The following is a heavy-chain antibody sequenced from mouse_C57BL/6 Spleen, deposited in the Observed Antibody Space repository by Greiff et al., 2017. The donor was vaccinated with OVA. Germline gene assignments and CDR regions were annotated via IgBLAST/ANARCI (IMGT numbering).Heavy chain of an antibody. CDR2: IWGVGST. CDR1: GFSLTSYG. V-gene: IGHV2-6*01. J-gene: IGHJ3*01. Sequence: QVQLQQSGPGLVAPSQSLSITCTVSGFSLTSYGVDWVRQSPGKGLEWLGVIWGVGSTNYNSALKSRLSISKDNSKSQVFLKMNSLQTDDTAMYYCATLNWDVGFAYWGQGTLVTVSA. D-gene: IGHD4-1*01. CDR3: ATLNWDVGFAY.